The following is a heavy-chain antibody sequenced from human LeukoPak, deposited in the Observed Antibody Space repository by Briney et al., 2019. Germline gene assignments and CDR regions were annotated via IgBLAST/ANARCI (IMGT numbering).Heavy chain of an antibody. J-gene: IGHJ4*02. Sequence: ASVKVSCKSSGYTFTTYGISWLRQAPGQGLEWMGWISPDKGKTDYAQKYQGRVTMTTDTSTSTAYMELRNLRSDDTAVYFCARDWGSKTIIADYWGQGPLVPVS. V-gene: IGHV1-18*01. CDR3: ARDWGSKTIIADY. D-gene: IGHD3-16*01. CDR1: GYTFTTYG. CDR2: ISPDKGKT.